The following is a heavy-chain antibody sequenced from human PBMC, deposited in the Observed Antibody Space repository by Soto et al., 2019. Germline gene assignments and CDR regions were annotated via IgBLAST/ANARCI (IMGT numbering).Heavy chain of an antibody. CDR3: ARGVGPDGYYYYMDV. J-gene: IGHJ6*03. V-gene: IGHV4-34*01. Sequence: TETLSLTCAVYGGSFSGYYWSWVRQPPGKGLEWIGEINHSGSTNYNPSLKSRVTISVDTSKNQFSLKLSSVTAADKAVYYCARGVGPDGYYYYMDVWGKGNTVTVSS. CDR2: INHSGST. CDR1: GGSFSGYY.